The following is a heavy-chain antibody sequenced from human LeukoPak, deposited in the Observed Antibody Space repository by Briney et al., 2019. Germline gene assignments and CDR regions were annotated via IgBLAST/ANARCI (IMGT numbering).Heavy chain of an antibody. CDR3: ARDRGIPFLAAGDAFDI. CDR1: GFTFSSYS. J-gene: IGHJ3*02. V-gene: IGHV3-21*01. CDR2: ISSSSSYI. Sequence: PGGSLRLSCAASGFTFSSYSVNWVRQAPGKGLEWVSSISSSSSYIYYADSVKGRFTISRDNAKNSLYLQMNSLRAEDTAVYYCARDRGIPFLAAGDAFDIWGQGTMVTVSS. D-gene: IGHD3-3*01.